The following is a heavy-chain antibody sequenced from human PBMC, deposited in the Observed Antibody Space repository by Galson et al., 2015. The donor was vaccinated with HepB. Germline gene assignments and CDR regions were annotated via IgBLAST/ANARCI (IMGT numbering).Heavy chain of an antibody. CDR1: GFTFSSYA. Sequence: PLRLSCAASGFTFSSYAMHWVRQAPGKGLEWVAVISYGGSNKYYADSVKGRFTISRDNSKNTLYLQMNSLRAGDTAVYYCVLRADRFDYWGQGTLVTVSS. V-gene: IGHV3-30-3*01. CDR2: ISYGGSNK. J-gene: IGHJ4*02. D-gene: IGHD2-21*02. CDR3: VLRADRFDY.